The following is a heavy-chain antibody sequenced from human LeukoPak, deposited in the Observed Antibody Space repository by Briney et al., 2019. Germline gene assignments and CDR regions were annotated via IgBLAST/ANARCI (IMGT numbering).Heavy chain of an antibody. CDR3: ARVNYYGSGSSFYFDY. D-gene: IGHD3-10*01. CDR1: GGSISSYY. Sequence: ASETLSLTCTVSGGSISSYYWSWIRQPPGKGLEWIGYIYYSGSTNYNPSLKSRVTISVDTSKNQFSLKLSSVTAADTAVYYCARVNYYGSGSSFYFDYWGQGTLVTVSS. CDR2: IYYSGST. V-gene: IGHV4-59*01. J-gene: IGHJ4*02.